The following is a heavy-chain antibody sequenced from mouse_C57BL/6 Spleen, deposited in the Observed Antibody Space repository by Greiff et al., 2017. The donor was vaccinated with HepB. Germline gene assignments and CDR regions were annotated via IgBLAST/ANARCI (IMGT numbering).Heavy chain of an antibody. CDR2: IYPRSGNT. CDR3: ARDSNYVNYAMDY. J-gene: IGHJ4*01. CDR1: GYTFTSYG. D-gene: IGHD2-5*01. V-gene: IGHV1-81*01. Sequence: VQLQQSGAELARPGASVKLSCKASGYTFTSYGISWVKQRTGQGLEWIGEIYPRSGNTYYNEKFKGKATLTADKSSSTAYMDLRSLTSEDSAVYFCARDSNYVNYAMDYWGQGTSVTVSS.